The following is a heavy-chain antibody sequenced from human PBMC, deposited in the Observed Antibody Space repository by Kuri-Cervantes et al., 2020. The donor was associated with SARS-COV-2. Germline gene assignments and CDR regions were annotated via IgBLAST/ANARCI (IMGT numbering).Heavy chain of an antibody. CDR1: GYTFTSYG. Sequence: ASVHVSCKASGYTFTSYGISWVRQAPGQGLEWMGWISAYNGNTNYAQKLQGRVTMTTDTSTSTAYMELRSLRSDDTAVYYCARGDIHLGYCSSTSCAYYFDYWGQGTLVTVSS. CDR3: ARGDIHLGYCSSTSCAYYFDY. D-gene: IGHD2-2*01. V-gene: IGHV1-18*01. CDR2: ISAYNGNT. J-gene: IGHJ4*02.